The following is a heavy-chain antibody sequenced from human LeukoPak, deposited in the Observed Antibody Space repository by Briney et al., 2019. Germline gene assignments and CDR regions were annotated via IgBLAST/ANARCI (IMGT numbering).Heavy chain of an antibody. J-gene: IGHJ5*02. V-gene: IGHV3-30*03. D-gene: IGHD3-22*01. CDR3: ARKDRGYYDSSGYYDNWFDP. CDR1: GFSFSSYG. CDR2: ISYDGSNQ. Sequence: GGSLRLSCAASGFSFSSYGMHWVRQAPGKGLEWVAVISYDGSNQNYADSVKGRFTFSRDNSKNTLYLQMNSLRAEDTAVYYCARKDRGYYDSSGYYDNWFDPWGQGTLVTVSS.